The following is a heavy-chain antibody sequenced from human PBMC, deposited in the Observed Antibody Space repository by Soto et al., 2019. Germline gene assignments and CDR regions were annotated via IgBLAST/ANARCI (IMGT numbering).Heavy chain of an antibody. CDR1: GFTFSSYE. Sequence: PGGSLRLSCAASGFTFSSYEMNWVRQAPGKGLEWVSYISSSGSTMYYADSVKGRFTISRDNAKNSLYLQMNSLRAEDTAVYYCARETYYYDSSGYGGFDYWGQGTLVTVSS. CDR3: ARETYYYDSSGYGGFDY. D-gene: IGHD3-22*01. CDR2: ISSSGSTM. J-gene: IGHJ4*02. V-gene: IGHV3-48*03.